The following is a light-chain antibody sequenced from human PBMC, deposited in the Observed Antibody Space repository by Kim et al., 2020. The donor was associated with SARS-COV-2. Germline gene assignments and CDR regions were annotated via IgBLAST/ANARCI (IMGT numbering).Light chain of an antibody. CDR1: QVIRKF. Sequence: ASGGDRVTITCQATQVIRKFLNWYQQRPGKAPRLLIYDVSNLQTGVPSRFSGSGYGTEFTLTISSLQPEDFATYYCQQNDDFPITFGQGTRLEIK. CDR2: DVS. J-gene: IGKJ5*01. CDR3: QQNDDFPIT. V-gene: IGKV1-33*01.